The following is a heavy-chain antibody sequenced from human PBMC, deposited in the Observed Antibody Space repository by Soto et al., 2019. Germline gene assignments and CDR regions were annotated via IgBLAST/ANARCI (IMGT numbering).Heavy chain of an antibody. D-gene: IGHD2-2*01. V-gene: IGHV3-23*01. CDR2: ISDSGST. J-gene: IGHJ4*02. CDR3: AKDKGGRYCSRTSCLYSFDY. CDR1: GFTFSTYA. Sequence: EVQLLESGGGLVQPGGSLRLSCAASGFTFSTYAMSWVRQAPGKGLEWVSTISDSGSTYYADSVKGRFTISRDNSKNTVYLEMNRLRAEDKAVYYCAKDKGGRYCSRTSCLYSFDYWGQGTLVTVSS.